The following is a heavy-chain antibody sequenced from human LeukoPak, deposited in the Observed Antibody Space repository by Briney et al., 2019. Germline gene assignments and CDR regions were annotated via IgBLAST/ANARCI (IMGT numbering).Heavy chain of an antibody. J-gene: IGHJ4*02. CDR2: INPSGGST. CDR3: ARGTRNYYDSSGYPYDY. V-gene: IGHV1-46*01. D-gene: IGHD3-22*01. Sequence: ASVKVSCKASGYTFTSYYMHWVRQAPGQGLEWMGIINPSGGSTSYAQKLQGRVTMTTDTSTSTAYMELRSLRSDDTAVYYCARGTRNYYDSSGYPYDYWGQGTLVTVSS. CDR1: GYTFTSYY.